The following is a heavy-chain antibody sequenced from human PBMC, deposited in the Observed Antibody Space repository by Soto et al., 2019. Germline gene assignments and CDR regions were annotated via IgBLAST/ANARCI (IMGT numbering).Heavy chain of an antibody. V-gene: IGHV3-23*01. CDR2: ISGSGGST. CDR1: GFTFSSYA. D-gene: IGHD6-19*01. J-gene: IGHJ4*02. CDR3: AKDSSGWFYYFDY. Sequence: GGSLRLSCAASGFTFSSYAMSWVRQAPGKGLEWVSAISGSGGSTYYADSLKGRFTISRDNSKNTLYLQMNSLRAEDTAVYYCAKDSSGWFYYFDYWGQGTLVTVSS.